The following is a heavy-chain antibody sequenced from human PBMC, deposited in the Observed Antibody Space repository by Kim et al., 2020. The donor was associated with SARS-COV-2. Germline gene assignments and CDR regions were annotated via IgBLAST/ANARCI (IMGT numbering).Heavy chain of an antibody. V-gene: IGHV3-64*02. CDR2: IISNGKTA. J-gene: IGHJ5*02. CDR3: ARDPDP. CDR1: GFTFSRFQ. Sequence: GGSLRLSCAASGFTFSRFQMHWVRQAPGKGLEYVSGIISNGKTAYYRDSVKGRFTISRDNAKNTLYLQFGSLRAEDMGVYYCARDPDPR.